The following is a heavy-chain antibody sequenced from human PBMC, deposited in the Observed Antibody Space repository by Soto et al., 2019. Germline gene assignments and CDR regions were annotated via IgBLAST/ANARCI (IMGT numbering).Heavy chain of an antibody. Sequence: DVQLVESGGGLVQPGRSLRLSCAASGFTFDDYAMHWVRQAPGKGLEWVSGISSNSGSIGYEDSLKGRFTISRDNAKNSLYLQMNSLRAEDTALYYCAKDNSSSSWFLDYWGQGTLVTVSS. J-gene: IGHJ4*02. CDR3: AKDNSSSSWFLDY. CDR1: GFTFDDYA. D-gene: IGHD6-13*01. CDR2: ISSNSGSI. V-gene: IGHV3-9*01.